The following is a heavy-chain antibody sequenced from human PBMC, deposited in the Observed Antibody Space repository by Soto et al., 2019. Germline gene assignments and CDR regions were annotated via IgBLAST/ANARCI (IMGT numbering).Heavy chain of an antibody. CDR1: GFTFSGYS. V-gene: IGHV3-11*01. CDR2: MTDNGAIM. Sequence: QVQLVESGGGLVKPGGSLRLSCAASGFTFSGYSTAWVRQAPGKGLEFMSFMTDNGAIMHYADSVKGRFTSFRDSARRSLYLQMDSLRVEDTAVDYCSTSDPTTPSWGRGTLVTVSS. CDR3: STSDPTTPS. J-gene: IGHJ4*02.